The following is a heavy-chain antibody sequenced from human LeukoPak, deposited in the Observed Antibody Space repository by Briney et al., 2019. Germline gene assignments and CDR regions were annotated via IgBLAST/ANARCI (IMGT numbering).Heavy chain of an antibody. CDR3: ARPRSVGAFDI. V-gene: IGHV1-69*13. J-gene: IGHJ3*02. D-gene: IGHD4-23*01. Sequence: ASVKVSCKASGGTFSSYAISWVRQAPGQGLEWMGGIIPIFGTANYAQKFQGRVTITADESTSTAYMELSSLRSEDTAVYYCARPRSVGAFDIWGQGTMVSVSS. CDR2: IIPIFGTA. CDR1: GGTFSSYA.